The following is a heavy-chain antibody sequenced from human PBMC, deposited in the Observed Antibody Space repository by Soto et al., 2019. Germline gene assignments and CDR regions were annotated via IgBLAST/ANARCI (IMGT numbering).Heavy chain of an antibody. CDR1: GYTFTSYA. CDR2: INAGNGNT. Sequence: QVQLVQSGAEVKKPGASVKVSCKASGYTFTSYAMHWVRQAPGQRLEWMGWINAGNGNTKYSQKFRGRVTITRDTSASTAYMELSSLRSEDTAVYYCARVLRENYYYYMDVWGKGTTVTVSS. CDR3: ARVLRENYYYYMDV. V-gene: IGHV1-3*01. D-gene: IGHD4-17*01. J-gene: IGHJ6*03.